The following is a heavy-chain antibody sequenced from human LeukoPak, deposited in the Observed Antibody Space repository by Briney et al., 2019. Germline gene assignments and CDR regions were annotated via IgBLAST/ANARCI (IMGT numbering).Heavy chain of an antibody. V-gene: IGHV1-8*03. D-gene: IGHD3-22*01. Sequence: ASVKVSCKASGYSFTNYDINWVRQATGQGLEWMGWMNPNSGITAYAQKFQGKVTITRNTSISTAYMELSSLRSEDTAVYYCAREDFYDSGSNDYWGQGTLVTVSS. CDR1: GYSFTNYD. J-gene: IGHJ4*02. CDR2: MNPNSGIT. CDR3: AREDFYDSGSNDY.